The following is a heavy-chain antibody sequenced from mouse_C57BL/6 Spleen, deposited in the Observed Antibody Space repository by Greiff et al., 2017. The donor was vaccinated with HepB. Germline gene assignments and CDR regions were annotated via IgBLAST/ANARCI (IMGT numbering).Heavy chain of an antibody. CDR2: IDPSDSYT. V-gene: IGHV1-69*01. CDR3: ATVDGYH. CDR1: GYTFTSYW. D-gene: IGHD2-3*01. Sequence: VQLQQPGAELVMPGASVKLSCKASGYTFTSYWMHWVKQRPGQGLEWIGEIDPSDSYTNYNQKFKGKSTLTVDKSSSTAYTQLSSRTSEDSAVYYCATVDGYHWGQGTTLTVSS. J-gene: IGHJ2*01.